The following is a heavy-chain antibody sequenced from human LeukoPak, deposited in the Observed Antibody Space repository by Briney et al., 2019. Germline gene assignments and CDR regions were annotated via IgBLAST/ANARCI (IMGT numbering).Heavy chain of an antibody. CDR1: GFTFTSYG. D-gene: IGHD3-10*01. CDR3: ARDVLTYYYGSGSLIHYFDY. V-gene: IGHV1-18*01. J-gene: IGHJ4*02. Sequence: ASVKVSCKASGFTFTSYGISWVRQAPGQGLERMGWISAYNGNTNYAQKLQGRVTMTTDTSTNTAYMELRSLRSDDTAVYYCARDVLTYYYGSGSLIHYFDYWGQGTLVTVSS. CDR2: ISAYNGNT.